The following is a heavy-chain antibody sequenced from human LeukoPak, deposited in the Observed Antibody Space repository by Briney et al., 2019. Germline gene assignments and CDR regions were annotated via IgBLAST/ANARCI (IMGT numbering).Heavy chain of an antibody. CDR2: ISGSSTTI. J-gene: IGHJ4*02. CDR1: GFTFSSYS. D-gene: IGHD6-19*01. CDR3: ARVISVAGFDY. V-gene: IGHV3-48*01. Sequence: GGSLRLSCAASGFTFSSYSMNWVRQAPGKGLEWVSYISGSSTTIYFADSVKGRFTISRDNAKNSLYLQMNSLRAEDTAVYYCARVISVAGFDYWGQGTLVTVSS.